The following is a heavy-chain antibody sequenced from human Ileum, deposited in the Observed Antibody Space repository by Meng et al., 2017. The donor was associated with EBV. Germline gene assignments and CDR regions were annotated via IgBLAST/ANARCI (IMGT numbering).Heavy chain of an antibody. Sequence: QVQLQESGPGLVKPSETLSLSCTLSGGSVSSAHSVWTWIRQPPGRGLEWIGYMSYSGSTNYSPPLESRVTISVDTSKNQFSLKLSSVTAADTAVYYCAGDPHSGSPHWGQGTLVTVSS. CDR2: MSYSGST. D-gene: IGHD1-26*01. V-gene: IGHV4-61*01. J-gene: IGHJ4*02. CDR1: GGSVSSAHSV. CDR3: AGDPHSGSPH.